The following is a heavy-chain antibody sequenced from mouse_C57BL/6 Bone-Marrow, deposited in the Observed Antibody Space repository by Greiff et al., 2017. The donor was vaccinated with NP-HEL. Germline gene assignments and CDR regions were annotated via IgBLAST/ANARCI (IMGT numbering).Heavy chain of an antibody. D-gene: IGHD1-1*01. CDR1: GFTFSDAW. V-gene: IGHV6-6*01. CDR3: TRESFYYYGSIYAMDY. Sequence: EVKLVESGGGLVQPGGSMKLSCAASGFTFSDAWMDWVRQSPEKGLEWVAEIRNKANNHATYYAESVKGRFTISRDDSKSSVYLQMNSLRAEDTGIYYCTRESFYYYGSIYAMDYWGQGTSVTVSS. CDR2: IRNKANNHAT. J-gene: IGHJ4*01.